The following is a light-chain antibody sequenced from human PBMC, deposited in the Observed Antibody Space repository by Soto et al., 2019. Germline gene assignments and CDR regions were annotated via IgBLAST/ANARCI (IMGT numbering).Light chain of an antibody. CDR1: SSDVGSYNR. CDR3: SSYTSSGTWV. J-gene: IGLJ3*02. CDR2: QVS. V-gene: IGLV2-18*02. Sequence: QSVLTQPPSVSGSPGQSVTISCTGTSSDVGSYNRVSWYQQPPGTAPKLMICQVSNRPSGVPDRFSVSKSGNTASLTISGLQAEDEADYYCSSYTSSGTWVFGGGTKVTVL.